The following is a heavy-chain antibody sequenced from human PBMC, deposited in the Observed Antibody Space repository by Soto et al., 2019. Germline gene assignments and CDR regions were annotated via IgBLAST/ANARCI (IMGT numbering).Heavy chain of an antibody. CDR2: INHSGST. Sequence: SETLSLTCAVYGGSFSGYYWSWIRQPPGKGLEWLGEINHSGSTNYNPSLKSRVTIPVDTSKNQSSLKLSSVTAADTAVYYCARVDYYDSSGYPAGFDYWGQGTLVTVSS. V-gene: IGHV4-34*01. D-gene: IGHD3-22*01. J-gene: IGHJ4*02. CDR3: ARVDYYDSSGYPAGFDY. CDR1: GGSFSGYY.